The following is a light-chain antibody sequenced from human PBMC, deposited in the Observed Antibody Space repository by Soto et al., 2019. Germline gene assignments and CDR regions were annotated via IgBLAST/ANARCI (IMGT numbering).Light chain of an antibody. Sequence: QLVLTQSPSASASLGASVKLTCTLSSGHISYAIAWHQQQPDKGPRYLMKLNSDGSHSKGDGIPDRFSGSSSGAERYLTITCLQSEDEADYYCQTWGTGIRVFGGGTKVTVL. J-gene: IGLJ3*02. CDR3: QTWGTGIRV. CDR2: LNSDGSH. CDR1: SGHISYA. V-gene: IGLV4-69*01.